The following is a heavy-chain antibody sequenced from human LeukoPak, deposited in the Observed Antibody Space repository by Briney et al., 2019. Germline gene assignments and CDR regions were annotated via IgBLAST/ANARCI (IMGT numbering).Heavy chain of an antibody. D-gene: IGHD2-15*01. CDR3: ARKTRRSDRYCSGGSCYSPAGYFQH. Sequence: SETLSLTCAVYGGSFSGYYWSWIRQPPGKGLEWIGEINHSGSTNYNPSPKSRVTISVDTSKNQFSLKLSSVTAADTAVYYCARKTRRSDRYCSGGSCYSPAGYFQHWGQGTLVTVSS. CDR2: INHSGST. CDR1: GGSFSGYY. V-gene: IGHV4-34*01. J-gene: IGHJ1*01.